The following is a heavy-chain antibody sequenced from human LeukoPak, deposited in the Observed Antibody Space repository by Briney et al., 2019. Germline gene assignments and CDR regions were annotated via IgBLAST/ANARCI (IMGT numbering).Heavy chain of an antibody. Sequence: GGSLRLSCAASGFTFSGSAMHWVRQASGKGLEWVGRIRSKINSYATAYAASVKGRFTISRDDSKNTVYLQMNSLKTEDTAMYYCTSDIVVVAAATEPAFDIWGQGTMVTVSS. CDR1: GFTFSGSA. D-gene: IGHD2-15*01. J-gene: IGHJ3*02. CDR2: IRSKINSYAT. V-gene: IGHV3-73*01. CDR3: TSDIVVVAAATEPAFDI.